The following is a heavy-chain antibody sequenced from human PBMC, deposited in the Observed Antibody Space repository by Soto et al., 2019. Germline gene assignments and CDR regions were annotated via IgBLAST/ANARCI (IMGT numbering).Heavy chain of an antibody. D-gene: IGHD3-22*01. CDR2: ISGAGGST. Sequence: GGSLRLSCVVSGFTFSSYAMSWVRQAPGKGLEWVSAISGAGGSTYYADSVKGRFTISRDNSKNTLFLQMNSLRAEDTAVYYCARHSNAWPPYWGQGTLVTVSS. CDR3: ARHSNAWPPY. V-gene: IGHV3-23*01. CDR1: GFTFSSYA. J-gene: IGHJ4*02.